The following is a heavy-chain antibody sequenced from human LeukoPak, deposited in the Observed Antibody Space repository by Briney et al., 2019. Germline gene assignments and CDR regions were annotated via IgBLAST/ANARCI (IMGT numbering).Heavy chain of an antibody. CDR1: GFTFSSYS. V-gene: IGHV3-21*01. CDR2: ISSSSSYI. Sequence: GSLRLSCAASGFTFSSYSMNWVRQAPGKGLEWVSSISSSSSYIYYADSVKGRFTISRDNAKNSLYLQMNSLRAEDTAVYYCAREAEYYDSSGYLGKAFDYWGQGTLVTVSS. D-gene: IGHD3-22*01. CDR3: AREAEYYDSSGYLGKAFDY. J-gene: IGHJ4*02.